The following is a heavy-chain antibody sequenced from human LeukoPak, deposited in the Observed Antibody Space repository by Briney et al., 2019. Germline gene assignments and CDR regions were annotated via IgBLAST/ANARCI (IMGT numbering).Heavy chain of an antibody. CDR2: IYYSGST. D-gene: IGHD3-10*01. V-gene: IGHV4-39*07. J-gene: IGHJ6*02. CDR3: ARGGHMVRGVTYYYGMDV. Sequence: SETLSLTCTVSGGSISSSSYYWGWIRQPPGKGLEWIGSIYYSGSTYYNPSLKSRVTISVDTSKNQFSLKLSSVTAADTAVYYCARGGHMVRGVTYYYGMDVWGQGTTVTVSS. CDR1: GGSISSSSYY.